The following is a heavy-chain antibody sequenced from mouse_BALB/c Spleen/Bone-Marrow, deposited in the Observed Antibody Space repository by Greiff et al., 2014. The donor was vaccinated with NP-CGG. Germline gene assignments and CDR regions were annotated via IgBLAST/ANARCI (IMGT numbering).Heavy chain of an antibody. CDR1: GFTFSSYT. J-gene: IGHJ4*01. V-gene: IGHV5-6-4*01. CDR3: TRDLYDGYSYYAMDY. Sequence: VQLKESGGGLVKPGGSLKLSCAASGFTFSSYTMSWVRQTPEKRLEWVATISSVGIYTYYPDSVKGRFTISRDNAKNTLYLQMSSLKSEDTAMYYCTRDLYDGYSYYAMDYWGQGTSVTVSS. D-gene: IGHD2-3*01. CDR2: ISSVGIYT.